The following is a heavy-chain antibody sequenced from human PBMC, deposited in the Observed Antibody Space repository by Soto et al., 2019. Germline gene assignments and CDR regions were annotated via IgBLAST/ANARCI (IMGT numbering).Heavy chain of an antibody. CDR3: DRSYSSGWYLDY. CDR2: IYPGDSDT. Sequence: GASLKISCKGSGYSFTSYWICWVRQMPGKCLEWMGIIYPGDSDTRYSPSFQGQVTISADKSISTAYLQWSSLKASDTAMYYCDRSYSSGWYLDYWGQGTLVTVSS. D-gene: IGHD6-19*01. CDR1: GYSFTSYW. V-gene: IGHV5-51*01. J-gene: IGHJ4*02.